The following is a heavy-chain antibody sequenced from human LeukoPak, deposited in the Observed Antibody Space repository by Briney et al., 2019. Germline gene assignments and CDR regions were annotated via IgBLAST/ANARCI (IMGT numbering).Heavy chain of an antibody. D-gene: IGHD3-22*01. CDR3: TTDRWDYYDSYY. CDR2: IKSKTDGGTT. CDR1: GFTFSNAW. V-gene: IGHV3-15*01. J-gene: IGHJ4*02. Sequence: GGSLRPSCAASGFTFSNAWMSWVRQAPGKGLEWVGRIKSKTDGGTTDYAAPVKGRFTISRDDSKNTLYLQMNSLKTEDTAVYYCTTDRWDYYDSYYWGQGTLVTVSS.